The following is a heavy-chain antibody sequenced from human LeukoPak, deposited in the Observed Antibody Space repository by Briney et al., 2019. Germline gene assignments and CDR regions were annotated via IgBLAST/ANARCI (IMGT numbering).Heavy chain of an antibody. CDR2: IYYSGST. D-gene: IGHD5-24*01. Sequence: SETLSLTCTVSGGSISSSSYYWGWIRQPPGKGLEWIGSIYYSGSTNYNPSLRSRVTISVDTSKNQFSLKLSSVTAADTAVYYCARFGRDGYNFDYWGQGTLVTVSS. J-gene: IGHJ4*02. CDR1: GGSISSSSYY. CDR3: ARFGRDGYNFDY. V-gene: IGHV4-39*07.